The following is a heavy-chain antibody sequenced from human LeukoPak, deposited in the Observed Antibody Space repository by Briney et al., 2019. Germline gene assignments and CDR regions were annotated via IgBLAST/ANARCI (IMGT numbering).Heavy chain of an antibody. CDR3: AREKEDTMVRGVIYYMDV. CDR2: INHSGST. J-gene: IGHJ6*03. D-gene: IGHD3-10*01. V-gene: IGHV4-34*01. Sequence: PSETLSLTCAVYGGSFSGYYWSWIRQPPGEGLEWIGEINHSGSTNYNPSLKSRVTISVDTSKNQFSLKLSSVTAADTAVYYCAREKEDTMVRGVIYYMDVWGKGTTVTVSS. CDR1: GGSFSGYY.